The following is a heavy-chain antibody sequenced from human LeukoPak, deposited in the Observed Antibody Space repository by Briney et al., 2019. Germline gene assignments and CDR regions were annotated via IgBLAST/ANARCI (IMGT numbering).Heavy chain of an antibody. CDR2: ISYDGSNK. D-gene: IGHD2-2*01. J-gene: IGHJ6*02. CDR1: GFTFSSYG. V-gene: IGHV3-30*18. CDR3: AKGMWDIVVVPAAARDDYYYYGMDV. Sequence: GRSLRLSCAASGFTFSSYGMHWVRQAPGKGLEWVAVISYDGSNKYYADSVKGRFTISRDNSKNTLYLQMNSLRAEDTAVYYCAKGMWDIVVVPAAARDDYYYYGMDVWGQGTTGTVSS.